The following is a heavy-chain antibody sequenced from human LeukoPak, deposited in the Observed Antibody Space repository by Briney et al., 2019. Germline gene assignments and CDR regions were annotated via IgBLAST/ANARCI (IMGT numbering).Heavy chain of an antibody. Sequence: GGSLRVSCAASGFTFSSYEMNWVRQAPGKGLEWVSYISSSGSTIYYADSVKGRFTISRDNAKDSLYLQMNSLRAEDTAVYYCARVGELRPPDYWGQGTLVTVSS. CDR3: ARVGELRPPDY. CDR1: GFTFSSYE. J-gene: IGHJ4*02. V-gene: IGHV3-48*03. CDR2: ISSSGSTI. D-gene: IGHD1-26*01.